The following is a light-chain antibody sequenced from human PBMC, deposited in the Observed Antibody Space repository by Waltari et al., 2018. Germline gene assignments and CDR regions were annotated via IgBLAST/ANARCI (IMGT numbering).Light chain of an antibody. CDR2: VNSDGSH. V-gene: IGLV4-69*01. Sequence: QLVLTQSPSASAPLGPSITLTGTLNSGHYSNVIAWLQQVPEKAPGYWMKVNSDGSHSRGNEVADRFAGSSSGAESYLTISSLQSEDEADYYCQTGGHGTWVVGGGTKLTVL. CDR1: SGHYSNV. J-gene: IGLJ3*02. CDR3: QTGGHGTWV.